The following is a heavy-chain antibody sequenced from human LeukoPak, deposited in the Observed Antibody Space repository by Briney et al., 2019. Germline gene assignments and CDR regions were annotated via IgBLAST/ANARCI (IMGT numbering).Heavy chain of an antibody. CDR2: INAGNGNT. Sequence: ASVKVSCKASGYTFTSYAMHWVRQAPGQRLEWMGWINAGNGNTKYSQKFQGRVTMTTDTSTSTAYMELRSLRSDDTAVYYCARDGSSSEGYWGQGTLVTVSS. J-gene: IGHJ4*02. D-gene: IGHD6-13*01. CDR1: GYTFTSYA. CDR3: ARDGSSSEGY. V-gene: IGHV1-3*01.